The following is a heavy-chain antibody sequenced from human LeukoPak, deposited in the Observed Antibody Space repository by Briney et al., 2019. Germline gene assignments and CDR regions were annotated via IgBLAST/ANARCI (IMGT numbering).Heavy chain of an antibody. J-gene: IGHJ5*02. CDR3: ARPLIPKYNWFDP. CDR2: ISYDGSNK. V-gene: IGHV3-30*04. Sequence: GGSLRLSCAASGFTFSSYAMHWVRQAPGKGLEWVAVISYDGSNKYYADSVKGRFTISRDNSKNTLYLQMNSLRAEDTAVYYCARPLIPKYNWFDPWGQGTLVTVSS. D-gene: IGHD2-2*02. CDR1: GFTFSSYA.